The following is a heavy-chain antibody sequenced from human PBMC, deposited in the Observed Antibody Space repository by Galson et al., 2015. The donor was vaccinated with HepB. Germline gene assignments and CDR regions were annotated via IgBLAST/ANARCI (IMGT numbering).Heavy chain of an antibody. J-gene: IGHJ6*02. D-gene: IGHD6-6*01. CDR2: ISSSSSYI. Sequence: SLRLSCAAYGFTFSSYSMNWVRQAPGKGLEWVSSISSSSSYIYYADSVKGRFTISRDNAKNSLYLQMNSLRAEDTAVYYSAKHIQLVGYYYYYGMDAWGQGTTVTVSS. CDR3: AKHIQLVGYYYYYGMDA. CDR1: GFTFSSYS. V-gene: IGHV3-21*01.